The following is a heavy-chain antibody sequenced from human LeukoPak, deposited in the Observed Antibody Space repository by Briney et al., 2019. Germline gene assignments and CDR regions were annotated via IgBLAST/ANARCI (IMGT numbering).Heavy chain of an antibody. CDR3: ARGDFDESDY. CDR2: IYHSGST. D-gene: IGHD3-3*01. CDR1: GGSISSGGYY. V-gene: IGHV4-61*08. J-gene: IGHJ4*02. Sequence: SETLSLTCTVSGGSISSGGYYWNWIRQPPGKGLEWIGYIYHSGSTSYNPSLNSRVTISVDTSKNQFSLKLSSVTAADTAVYYCARGDFDESDYWGQGTLVTVSS.